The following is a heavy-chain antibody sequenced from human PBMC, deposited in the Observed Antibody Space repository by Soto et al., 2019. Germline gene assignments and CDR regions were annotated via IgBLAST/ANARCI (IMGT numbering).Heavy chain of an antibody. CDR3: ARAPRSSWYAP. CDR2: ISAYNGNT. CDR1: GYTFTSYG. V-gene: IGHV1-18*01. Sequence: QVQLVQSGAEVKKPGASVKVSCKASGYTFTSYGISWVRQAPGQGLEWMGWISAYNGNTNYAQKLQGRVTMTTDTPTSTAYMELRSRGSNDTAGYYCARAPRSSWYAPWGQEPWSPSPQ. D-gene: IGHD6-13*01. J-gene: IGHJ5*02.